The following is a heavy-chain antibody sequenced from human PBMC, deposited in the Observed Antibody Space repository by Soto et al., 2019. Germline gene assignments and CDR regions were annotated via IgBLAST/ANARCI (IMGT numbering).Heavy chain of an antibody. CDR2: IWYDGSNK. D-gene: IGHD3-10*01. V-gene: IGHV3-33*01. Sequence: GGSLRLSCAASGFTFSSYGMHWVRQAPGKGLEWVAVIWYDGSNKYYADSVKGRFTISRDNSKNTLYLQMNSLRAEDTAVYYFARDFTMVRGAHGPDFDYWGQGTLVTVSS. CDR1: GFTFSSYG. J-gene: IGHJ4*02. CDR3: ARDFTMVRGAHGPDFDY.